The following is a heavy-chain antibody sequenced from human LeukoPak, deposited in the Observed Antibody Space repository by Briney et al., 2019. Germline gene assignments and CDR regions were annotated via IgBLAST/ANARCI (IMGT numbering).Heavy chain of an antibody. CDR2: IVIRGDT. D-gene: IGHD6-19*01. Sequence: SGGPLRLSCAASGLTFITYDMHWVRQVTGKGLEWVSAIVIRGDTHYSGSVKGRFTISRENAESSLYLQMNSLRAEDTAVYYCARGGIQVSGIDEFDYWGQGALVTVSS. CDR1: GLTFITYD. CDR3: ARGGIQVSGIDEFDY. J-gene: IGHJ4*02. V-gene: IGHV3-13*01.